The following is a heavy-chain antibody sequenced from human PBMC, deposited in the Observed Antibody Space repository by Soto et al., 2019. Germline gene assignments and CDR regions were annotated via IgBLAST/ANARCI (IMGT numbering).Heavy chain of an antibody. J-gene: IGHJ4*02. CDR2: ISYDGSNK. CDR1: GFTFSSYA. V-gene: IGHV3-30-3*01. D-gene: IGHD2-8*01. CDR3: ARSSGTDGY. Sequence: GGSLRLSCAASGFTFSSYAMHWVRQAPGKGLEWVAVISYDGSNKYYADSVKGRFTISRDNSKNTLYLQMNSLRAEDTAVYYCARSSGTDGYWGQGTLVTVSS.